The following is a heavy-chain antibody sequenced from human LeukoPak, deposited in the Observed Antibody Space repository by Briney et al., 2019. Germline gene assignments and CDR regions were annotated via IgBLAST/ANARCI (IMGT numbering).Heavy chain of an antibody. Sequence: SETLSLTCTVSGGSISSSSYYWGWIRQPPGKGLEWIGSIYYSGSTYYNPSLESRVTISVDTSKNQFSLKLSSVTAADTAVYYCARLPPAVVPAASFDPWGQGTLVTVSS. CDR3: ARLPPAVVPAASFDP. CDR2: IYYSGST. CDR1: GGSISSSSYY. D-gene: IGHD2-2*01. V-gene: IGHV4-39*01. J-gene: IGHJ5*02.